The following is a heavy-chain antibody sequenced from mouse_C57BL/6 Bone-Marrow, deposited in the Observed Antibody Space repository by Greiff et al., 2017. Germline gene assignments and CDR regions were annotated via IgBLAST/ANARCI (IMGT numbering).Heavy chain of an antibody. CDR1: GYTFTSYW. Sequence: VQLQQPGAELVKPGASVKMSCKASGYTFTSYWITWVKQRPGQGLEWIGDIYPGSGSTNYNEKFKSKATLTVDTSSRTAYMQLSSLTSVDSAVYSCANNAKVVGEGFAYWGQGTLVTVSA. CDR2: IYPGSGST. CDR3: ANNAKVVGEGFAY. V-gene: IGHV1-55*01. J-gene: IGHJ3*01. D-gene: IGHD1-1*01.